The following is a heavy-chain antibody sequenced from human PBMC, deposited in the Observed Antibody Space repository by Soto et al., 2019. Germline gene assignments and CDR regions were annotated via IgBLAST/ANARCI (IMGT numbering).Heavy chain of an antibody. CDR3: ARERGFGILDY. CDR2: IGAYNGNT. D-gene: IGHD3-10*01. CDR1: GYTFSTYG. J-gene: IGHJ4*02. V-gene: IGHV1-18*01. Sequence: QVQLVQSGAEVKKPGASVKVSCKASGYTFSTYGITWVRQAPGQGLEWMGWIGAYNGNTNSAQKVQGRVTMTTDTSTTTAYMELRSLRSDDTAVYYCARERGFGILDYWGQGTLVIVSS.